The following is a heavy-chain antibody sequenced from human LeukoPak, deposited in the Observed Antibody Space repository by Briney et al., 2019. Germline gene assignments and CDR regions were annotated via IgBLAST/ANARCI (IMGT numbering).Heavy chain of an antibody. Sequence: PSETLSLTCAVYGGSFSGYYWSWIRQPPGKGLEWIGEINHSGSTNYNPSLKSRVTISVDTSKNQFSLKLSSVTAADTAVYCCARYTPITMVRGVINRNYYYYYGMDVWGQGTTVTVSS. J-gene: IGHJ6*02. V-gene: IGHV4-34*01. CDR1: GGSFSGYY. CDR2: INHSGST. CDR3: ARYTPITMVRGVINRNYYYYYGMDV. D-gene: IGHD3-10*01.